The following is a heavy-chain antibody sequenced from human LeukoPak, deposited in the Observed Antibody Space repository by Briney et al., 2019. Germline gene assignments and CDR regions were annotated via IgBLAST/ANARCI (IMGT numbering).Heavy chain of an antibody. V-gene: IGHV3-11*04. CDR2: ISSSGSTI. J-gene: IGHJ4*02. CDR3: ARDRRDGYNPLDY. D-gene: IGHD5-24*01. Sequence: GGSLRLSCAASGFTFSDYYMSWIRQAPGKGLEWVSYISSSGSTIYYADSVKGRFTISRDNAKNSLYLQMNSLRAEDTAVYYCARDRRDGYNPLDYWGQGTLVTVSS. CDR1: GFTFSDYY.